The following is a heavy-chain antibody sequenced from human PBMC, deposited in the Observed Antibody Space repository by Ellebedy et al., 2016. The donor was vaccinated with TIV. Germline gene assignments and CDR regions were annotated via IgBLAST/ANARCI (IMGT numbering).Heavy chain of an antibody. CDR3: ARDPLYYYDSSGYYRAPRGGYYGMDV. V-gene: IGHV1-2*04. CDR1: GYTFTGYY. D-gene: IGHD3-22*01. CDR2: INPNSGGT. J-gene: IGHJ6*02. Sequence: AASVKVSCKASGYTFTGYYMHWVRQAPGQGLEWMGWINPNSGGTNYAQKFQGWVTMTRDTSISPAYMELSRLRSDDTAVYYCARDPLYYYDSSGYYRAPRGGYYGMDVWGQGTTVTVSS.